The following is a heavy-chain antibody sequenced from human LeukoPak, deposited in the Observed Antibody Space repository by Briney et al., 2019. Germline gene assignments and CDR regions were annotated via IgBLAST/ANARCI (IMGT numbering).Heavy chain of an antibody. J-gene: IGHJ6*02. D-gene: IGHD6-6*01. CDR1: GGSFSGYY. CDR2: INHSGST. Sequence: PSETLSLTCAVYGGSFSGYYWSWIRQPPGKGLEWFGEINHSGSTNYNPSLKSRVTISVDTSKNQFSLKLSSVTAADTAVYYCARVEYSSSLGYYGMDVWGQGTTVTVSS. V-gene: IGHV4-34*01. CDR3: ARVEYSSSLGYYGMDV.